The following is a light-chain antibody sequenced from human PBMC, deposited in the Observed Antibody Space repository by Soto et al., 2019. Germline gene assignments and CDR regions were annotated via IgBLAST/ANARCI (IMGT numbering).Light chain of an antibody. CDR1: SSNIGHNY. CDR3: GTWDSGLSAV. CDR2: DNN. V-gene: IGLV1-51*01. J-gene: IGLJ2*01. Sequence: QSVLTQPPSVSAAPGQKVTISCSGSSSNIGHNYVSWYQHFPGTAPKLLIYDNNKRPSGIPDRFSGSQSGTSATLGITGLQTGDEADYYCGTWDSGLSAVFGGGTKLTVL.